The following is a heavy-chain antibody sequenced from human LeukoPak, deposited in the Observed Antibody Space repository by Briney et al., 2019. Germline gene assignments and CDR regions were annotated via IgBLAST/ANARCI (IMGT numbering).Heavy chain of an antibody. V-gene: IGHV5-51*01. CDR1: GYSFINYW. J-gene: IGHJ4*02. Sequence: GESLKISCKGTGYSFINYWIGWVRQMPGKGLEWMGFIYPGDSDTRYSPSFQGQVTISADKSISTAYLQWSSLKASDTAMYYCARQDYDILTGRPTNFDYWGQGTLVTVSS. CDR3: ARQDYDILTGRPTNFDY. D-gene: IGHD3-9*01. CDR2: IYPGDSDT.